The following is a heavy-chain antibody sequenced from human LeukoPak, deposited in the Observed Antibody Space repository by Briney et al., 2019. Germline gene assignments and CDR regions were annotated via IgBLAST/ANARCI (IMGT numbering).Heavy chain of an antibody. J-gene: IGHJ4*02. CDR2: IYYSKNT. Sequence: PSETLSLTCTVSGGSISSSSAYWGWIRQPPGKGLEWIGSIYYSKNTYYHPSLKSRVTISADTSKNQFSLTLGSMSATDTAVYYCVSPRGFSYGYFDYWGQGTLVTVSS. V-gene: IGHV4-39*01. CDR3: VSPRGFSYGYFDY. CDR1: GGSISSSSAY. D-gene: IGHD5-18*01.